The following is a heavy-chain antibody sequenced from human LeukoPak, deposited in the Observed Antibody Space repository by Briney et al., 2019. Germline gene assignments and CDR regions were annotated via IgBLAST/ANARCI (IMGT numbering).Heavy chain of an antibody. Sequence: GGSLRLSCAASGFTFSSYAMSWVRQAPGKGLEWVSGISGSGSSTYYADSVRGRFTISRDNSKNTLYLEMNSLRAEDTAVYYCATVIPRYSGSSVGAVDIWGQGTMVIVSS. D-gene: IGHD1-26*01. V-gene: IGHV3-23*01. CDR3: ATVIPRYSGSSVGAVDI. CDR1: GFTFSSYA. J-gene: IGHJ3*02. CDR2: ISGSGSST.